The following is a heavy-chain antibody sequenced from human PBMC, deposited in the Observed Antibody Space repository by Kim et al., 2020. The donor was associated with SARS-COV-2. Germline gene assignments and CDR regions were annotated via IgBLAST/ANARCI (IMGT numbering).Heavy chain of an antibody. V-gene: IGHV3-30*07. J-gene: IGHJ4*02. D-gene: IGHD2-15*01. CDR3: MTDDGYICYLVDY. Sequence: YADSVKGRFTISRDNSKNMLYLQMNSLRTEDTAVYYCMTDDGYICYLVDYWGQGTLVTVSS.